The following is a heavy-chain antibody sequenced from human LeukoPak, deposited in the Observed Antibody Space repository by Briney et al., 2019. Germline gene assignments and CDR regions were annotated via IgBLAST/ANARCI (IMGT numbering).Heavy chain of an antibody. D-gene: IGHD3-22*01. CDR1: GGSISSGSYY. Sequence: SETLSLTCTVSGGSISSGSYYWSWIRQPAGKGLEWIGRIYTSGSTNYNPSLKSRVTISVDTSKNQFSLKLSSVTAADTAVYYCARARYYNDSSGYYYNLFFDYWGQGTLVTVSS. CDR2: IYTSGST. V-gene: IGHV4-61*02. J-gene: IGHJ4*02. CDR3: ARARYYNDSSGYYYNLFFDY.